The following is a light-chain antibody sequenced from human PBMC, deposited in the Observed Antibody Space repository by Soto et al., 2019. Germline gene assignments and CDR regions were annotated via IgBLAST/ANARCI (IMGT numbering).Light chain of an antibody. V-gene: IGLV2-14*01. J-gene: IGLJ2*01. CDR3: SSYTSSSTPVV. Sequence: QSALTQPAYVSGSPGQSITISCTGTSSDVGGYNYVSWYQQHPGKAPKLMIYEVSNRPSGVSNRFSGSKSGNTASLTISGLQAEDGADYYCSSYTSSSTPVVFCGGTQLTVL. CDR2: EVS. CDR1: SSDVGGYNY.